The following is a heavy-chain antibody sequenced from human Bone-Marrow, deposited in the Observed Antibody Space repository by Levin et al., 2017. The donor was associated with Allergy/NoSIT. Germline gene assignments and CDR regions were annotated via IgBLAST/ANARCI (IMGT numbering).Heavy chain of an antibody. V-gene: IGHV4-34*01. D-gene: IGHD2-2*01. CDR3: ARGPYHGPWYFEF. Sequence: SQTLSLTCAVYGGAFHDSYWNWIRQSPGKGLEWIGEINQSGNSDYNPSLKTRVSMSIDSIKKQFSLKLNSVTAADTAIYYCARGPYHGPWYFEFWGRGSQVTVSS. CDR1: GGAFHDSY. CDR2: INQSGNS. J-gene: IGHJ2*01.